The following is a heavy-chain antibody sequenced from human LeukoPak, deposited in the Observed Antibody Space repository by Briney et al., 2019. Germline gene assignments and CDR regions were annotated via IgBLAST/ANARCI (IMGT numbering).Heavy chain of an antibody. J-gene: IGHJ4*02. CDR3: ARDGSSSWSLQGGGY. CDR1: GFTFSSYW. D-gene: IGHD6-13*01. CDR2: IKQDGSEK. Sequence: GGSLRLSCAASGFTFSSYWMSWVRQAPGKGLEWVANIKQDGSEKYYVDSVKGRFTISRDNAKNSLYLQMNSLRAEDTAVYYCARDGSSSWSLQGGGYWGQGTLVTVSS. V-gene: IGHV3-7*01.